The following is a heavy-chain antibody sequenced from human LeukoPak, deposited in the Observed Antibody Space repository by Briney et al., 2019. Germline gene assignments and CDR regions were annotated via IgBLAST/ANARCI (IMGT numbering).Heavy chain of an antibody. V-gene: IGHV4-59*01. CDR3: AREGTYGSVDY. J-gene: IGHJ4*02. CDR1: GGSINSYY. D-gene: IGHD3-10*01. CDR2: IYYSGST. Sequence: SETLSLTCTVSGGSINSYYWSWIRQPPGKGLEWIGYIYYSGSTNYNPSLKSRVTISVDTSKNQFSLKLSSVTAADTAVYHCAREGTYGSVDYWGQGTLVTVSS.